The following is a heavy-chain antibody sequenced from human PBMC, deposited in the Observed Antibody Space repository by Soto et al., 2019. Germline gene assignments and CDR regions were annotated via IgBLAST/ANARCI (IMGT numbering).Heavy chain of an antibody. V-gene: IGHV3-23*01. D-gene: IGHD6-13*01. J-gene: IGHJ4*02. Sequence: PGGSLRLSCAASGFTFSNYGMTWARQAPGKGLEWVSGLSDSGGSIYYADSVKGRFTISRDNSMNTLYLQMNTLRAEDTAIYYCAKVSSSWYAGFFDLWGQGTLVTVSS. CDR3: AKVSSSWYAGFFDL. CDR1: GFTFSNYG. CDR2: LSDSGGSI.